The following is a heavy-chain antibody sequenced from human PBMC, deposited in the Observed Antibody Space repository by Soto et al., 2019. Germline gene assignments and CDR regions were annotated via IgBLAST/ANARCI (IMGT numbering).Heavy chain of an antibody. Sequence: GASVKVSCKVSGYTLTELSMHWVRQAPGKGLEWMGGFDPEDGETIYAQKFQGRVTMTEDTSTDTAYMELSSLRSEDTAVYYCATDGGYGSGSYNSSYYGMDVWGQGTTVTVSS. CDR2: FDPEDGET. CDR1: GYTLTELS. J-gene: IGHJ6*02. V-gene: IGHV1-24*01. CDR3: ATDGGYGSGSYNSSYYGMDV. D-gene: IGHD3-10*01.